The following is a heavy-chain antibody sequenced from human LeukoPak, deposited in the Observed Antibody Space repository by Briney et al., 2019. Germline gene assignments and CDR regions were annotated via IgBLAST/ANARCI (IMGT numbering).Heavy chain of an antibody. Sequence: SETLSLTCAVYGGSFSGYYWRWIRQPPGKGLEWIGEINHSGSTNYNPSLKSRVTISVDTSKNQFSLKLGSVTAADTAVYYCARGRRGSQRAFDIWGQGTMVTVSS. CDR3: ARGRRGSQRAFDI. CDR1: GGSFSGYY. CDR2: INHSGST. V-gene: IGHV4-34*01. J-gene: IGHJ3*02. D-gene: IGHD1-14*01.